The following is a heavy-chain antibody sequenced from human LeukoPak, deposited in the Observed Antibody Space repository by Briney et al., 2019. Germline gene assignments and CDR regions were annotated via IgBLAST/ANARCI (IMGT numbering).Heavy chain of an antibody. CDR1: GFTFSSYA. D-gene: IGHD3-3*01. V-gene: IGHV3-23*01. J-gene: IGHJ3*02. CDR3: AKHTIFGVVIPMGAFDI. CDR2: ISGSGGST. Sequence: GTLRLSCAASGFTFSSYAMSWVRRAPGKGLEWVSAISGSGGSTYYADSVKGRFTISRDNSKNTLYLQMNSLRAEDTAVYYCAKHTIFGVVIPMGAFDIWGQGTMVTVSS.